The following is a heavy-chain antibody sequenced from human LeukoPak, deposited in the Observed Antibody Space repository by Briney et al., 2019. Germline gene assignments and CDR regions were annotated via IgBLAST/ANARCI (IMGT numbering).Heavy chain of an antibody. CDR2: INPNSGGT. CDR3: ARDRGCEYQLLIDAFDI. V-gene: IGHV1-2*02. Sequence: ASVKVSCKASGYTFTGCYMHWVRQAPGQGLEWMGWINPNSGGTNYAQKFQGRVTMTRDTSISTAYMELSRLRSDDTAVYYCARDRGCEYQLLIDAFDIWGQGSMVTVSS. CDR1: GYTFTGCY. J-gene: IGHJ3*02. D-gene: IGHD2-2*01.